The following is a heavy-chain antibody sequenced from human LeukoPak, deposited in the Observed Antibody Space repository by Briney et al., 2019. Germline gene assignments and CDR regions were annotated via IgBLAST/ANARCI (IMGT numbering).Heavy chain of an antibody. CDR1: GFTFSDYY. CDR2: IKSKTDDGTR. J-gene: IGHJ4*02. CDR3: TAGTGYTDFDY. D-gene: IGHD6-13*01. Sequence: GGSLRLSCAASGFTFSDYYMSWIRQAPGKGLEWVGRIKSKTDDGTRDFAAPVKGRFTISRDDSKNTLYLQMNSLRTEDTAVYYCTAGTGYTDFDYWGQGTLVTVSS. V-gene: IGHV3-15*01.